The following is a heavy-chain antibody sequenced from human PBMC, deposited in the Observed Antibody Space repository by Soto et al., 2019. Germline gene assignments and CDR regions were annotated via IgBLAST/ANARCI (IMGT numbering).Heavy chain of an antibody. V-gene: IGHV3-23*01. CDR2: FSGSGGST. CDR3: AKDTRAAADPYYFDY. D-gene: IGHD6-13*01. J-gene: IGHJ4*02. Sequence: EVQLLESGGGLVQPGGSLRLSCAASGFTFSSYAMSWVRQAPGKGLEWVSAFSGSGGSTYYADSVKGRFTISRDNSKNTLYLQMNSLRAEDTAIYYCAKDTRAAADPYYFDYWGQGTLVTVSS. CDR1: GFTFSSYA.